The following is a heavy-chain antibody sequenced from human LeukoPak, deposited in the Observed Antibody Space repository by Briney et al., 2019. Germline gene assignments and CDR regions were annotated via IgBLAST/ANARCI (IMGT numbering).Heavy chain of an antibody. Sequence: SETLSLTCTVSGGSISSYYWSWIRQPAGKGLEWIGRIYTSGSTNYNPSLKSRVTISVDTSKNQFSLKLSSVTAADTAVYYCARQSSSTAWFDPWGQGTLVTVSS. CDR1: GGSISSYY. V-gene: IGHV4-4*07. CDR3: ARQSSSTAWFDP. CDR2: IYTSGST. D-gene: IGHD2-2*01. J-gene: IGHJ5*02.